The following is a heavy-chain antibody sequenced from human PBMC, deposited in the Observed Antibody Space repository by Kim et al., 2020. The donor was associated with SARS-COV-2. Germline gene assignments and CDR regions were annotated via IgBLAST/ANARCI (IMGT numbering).Heavy chain of an antibody. CDR3: ARVGSHYYDSSGPVDY. Sequence: KFQGRVTITADQSTSTAYMELSSLRSEDTAVYYCARVGSHYYDSSGPVDYWGQGTLVTVSS. V-gene: IGHV1-69*01. D-gene: IGHD3-22*01. J-gene: IGHJ4*02.